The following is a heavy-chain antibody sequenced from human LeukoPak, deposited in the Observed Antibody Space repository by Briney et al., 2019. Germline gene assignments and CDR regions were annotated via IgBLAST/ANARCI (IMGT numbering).Heavy chain of an antibody. J-gene: IGHJ2*01. Sequence: AASVKVSCKASGYTFTSYAMNWVRQAPGQGLEWMGWINTNTGNPTYAQGFTGRFVFSLDTSVSTAYLQISSLKAEDTAVYYCARDSSLMTLPYWYFDLWGRGTLVTVSS. D-gene: IGHD3-16*01. CDR1: GYTFTSYA. CDR2: INTNTGNP. V-gene: IGHV7-4-1*02. CDR3: ARDSSLMTLPYWYFDL.